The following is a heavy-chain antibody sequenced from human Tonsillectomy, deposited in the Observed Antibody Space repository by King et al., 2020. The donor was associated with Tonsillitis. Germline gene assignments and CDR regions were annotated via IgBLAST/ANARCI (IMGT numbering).Heavy chain of an antibody. V-gene: IGHV3-30*18. Sequence: QLVQSGGGVVQPGRSLRLSCAASGFTFSSYGMHWVRQAPGKGLEWVAVISYDGSNKYYADSVKCRFTISRDNSKNTLYLQMNSLRAEDTAVYYCAKDWAVAVPGYWGQGTLVTVSS. CDR1: GFTFSSYG. D-gene: IGHD6-19*01. CDR2: ISYDGSNK. CDR3: AKDWAVAVPGY. J-gene: IGHJ4*02.